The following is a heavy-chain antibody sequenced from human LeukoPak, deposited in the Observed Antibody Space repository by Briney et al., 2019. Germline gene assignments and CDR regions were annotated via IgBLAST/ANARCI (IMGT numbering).Heavy chain of an antibody. D-gene: IGHD3-22*01. CDR1: GYTFTGYY. CDR3: ARDHYYDSSGYFNWFDP. J-gene: IGHJ5*02. CDR2: INPNSGGT. Sequence: GASVKVSCKASGYTFTGYYMHWVRQAPGQGLERMGWINPNSGGTNYAQKFQGRVTMTRDTSISTAYMELSRLRSDDTAVYYCARDHYYDSSGYFNWFDPWGQGTLVTVSS. V-gene: IGHV1-2*02.